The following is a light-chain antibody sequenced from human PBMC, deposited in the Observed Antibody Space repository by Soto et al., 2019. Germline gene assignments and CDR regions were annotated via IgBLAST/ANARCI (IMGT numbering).Light chain of an antibody. V-gene: IGKV3-15*01. J-gene: IGKJ1*01. CDR3: QQYTYWPRT. CDR1: QSVGAN. Sequence: EIVMTQSPATLSVSPGERATLSCRASQSVGANLAWYQQKPGQAPRLLIYGASTRAAGISPRFSGGGSGTEFTLTISSLQSEDFGVYYCQQYTYWPRTFGQGTKVRI. CDR2: GAS.